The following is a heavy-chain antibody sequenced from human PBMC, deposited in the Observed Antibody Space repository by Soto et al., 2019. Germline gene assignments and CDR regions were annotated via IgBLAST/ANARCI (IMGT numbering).Heavy chain of an antibody. V-gene: IGHV1-3*01. CDR3: ARARLPRGSGYYSNWFDP. J-gene: IGHJ5*02. D-gene: IGHD3-3*01. CDR1: GYTFTSYA. Sequence: ASVKVSCKASGYTFTSYAMHWVRQAPGQRLEWMGWINAGNGNTKYSQKFQGRVTITRDTSASTAYMELSSLRSEDTAVYYCARARLPRGSGYYSNWFDPWGQGTLVTVSS. CDR2: INAGNGNT.